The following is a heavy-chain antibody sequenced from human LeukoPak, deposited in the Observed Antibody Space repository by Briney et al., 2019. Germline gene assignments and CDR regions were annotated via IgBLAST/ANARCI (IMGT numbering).Heavy chain of an antibody. CDR1: GFTFSSYA. J-gene: IGHJ4*02. D-gene: IGHD2-21*02. CDR2: ISGSGGST. CDR3: ANSRTRLPKYYFDY. Sequence: GGSLRLSCAASGFTFSSYAMSWVRQAPGKGLEWVSAISGSGGSTYYADSVKGRFTISRDNSKNTLYLQMNSLRAEDTAVYYCANSRTRLPKYYFDYWGQGTLVTVSS. V-gene: IGHV3-23*01.